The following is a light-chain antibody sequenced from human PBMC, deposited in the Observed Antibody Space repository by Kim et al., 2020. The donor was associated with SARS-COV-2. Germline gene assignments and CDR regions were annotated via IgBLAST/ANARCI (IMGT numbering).Light chain of an antibody. V-gene: IGLV7-46*01. CDR1: TAAVTTGHY. J-gene: IGLJ3*02. Sequence: PGGTVTITCASSTAAVTTGHYPSWFQRKAGQAPRTLIYDSSHKHSWTPARFSGYVLGGNAALTLSGAQPEDDAEYYCVLSYSGLVLFGGGTQLTVL. CDR3: VLSYSGLVL. CDR2: DSS.